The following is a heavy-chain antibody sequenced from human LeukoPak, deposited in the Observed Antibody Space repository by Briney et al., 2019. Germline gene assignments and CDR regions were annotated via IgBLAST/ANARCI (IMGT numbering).Heavy chain of an antibody. J-gene: IGHJ4*02. D-gene: IGHD3-22*01. CDR1: RFTFSSYV. CDR3: ARVEDPYYYDSSGYSDY. V-gene: IGHV3-11*01. CDR2: ISSSGSTI. Sequence: GGFLRLSCAASRFTFSSYVMSCIRQAPGKGLEWVSYISSSGSTIYYADSVKGRFTISRDNAKNSLYLQMNSLRAEDTAVYYCARVEDPYYYDSSGYSDYWGQGTLVTVFS.